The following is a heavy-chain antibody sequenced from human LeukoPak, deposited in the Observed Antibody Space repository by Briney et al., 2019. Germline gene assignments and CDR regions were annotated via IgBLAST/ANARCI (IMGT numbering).Heavy chain of an antibody. CDR1: GFTFSSYS. Sequence: PGRSLRLSCAASGFTFSSYSMNWVRQAPGKGLEWVSSISTSGTYIDYADSVKGRFTISRDNAKNSLYLQLDSLRAEDTAVYYCARDLEDYNSGGYYLGYWGQGTLVTVSS. V-gene: IGHV3-21*01. D-gene: IGHD3-22*01. CDR2: ISTSGTYI. CDR3: ARDLEDYNSGGYYLGY. J-gene: IGHJ4*02.